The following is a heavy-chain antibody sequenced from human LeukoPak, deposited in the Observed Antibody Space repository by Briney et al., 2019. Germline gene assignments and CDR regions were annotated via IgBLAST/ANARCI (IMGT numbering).Heavy chain of an antibody. Sequence: GGSLRLSCAASGFTFSSYGIHWVRQAPGKGLEWVAVISYDGSNKYYADSVKGRFTISRDNSKNTLYLQMNSLRAEDTAVYYCAKLGARGGIIAVAGPLDYWGQGTLVTVSS. D-gene: IGHD6-19*01. V-gene: IGHV3-30*18. CDR1: GFTFSSYG. CDR2: ISYDGSNK. J-gene: IGHJ4*02. CDR3: AKLGARGGIIAVAGPLDY.